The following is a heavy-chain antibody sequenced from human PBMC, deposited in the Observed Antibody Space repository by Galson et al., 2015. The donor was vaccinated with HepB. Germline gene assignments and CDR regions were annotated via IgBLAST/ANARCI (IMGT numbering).Heavy chain of an antibody. Sequence: SLRLSCAASGFTLSNYYMTWIRQAPGGGLEWVSYIGTSAFTIYYADSVRGRFTISRDNAENTLYLQMNSLKAEDTALYYRARDLSGSDDAFDIWGQGLMVTVSS. J-gene: IGHJ3*02. D-gene: IGHD5-12*01. CDR1: GFTLSNYY. CDR3: ARDLSGSDDAFDI. V-gene: IGHV3-11*01. CDR2: IGTSAFTI.